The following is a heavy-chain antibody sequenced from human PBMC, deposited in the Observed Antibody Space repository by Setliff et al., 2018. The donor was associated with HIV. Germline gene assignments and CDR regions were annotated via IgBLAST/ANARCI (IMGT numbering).Heavy chain of an antibody. J-gene: IGHJ4*02. CDR1: GFTFSNYG. Sequence: GGSLRLSCAASGFTFSNYGMHWVRQAPGKGLEWVAFIRHDGSNKYYADSVKGRFTISRDNAKYSLYLQMNTLRVEDAAVYYCMYGGRTATTHWGQGTLVTVSS. D-gene: IGHD4-17*01. CDR2: IRHDGSNK. V-gene: IGHV3-30*02. CDR3: MYGGRTATTH.